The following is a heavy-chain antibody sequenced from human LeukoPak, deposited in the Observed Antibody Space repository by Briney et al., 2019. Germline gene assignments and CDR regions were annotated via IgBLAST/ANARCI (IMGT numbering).Heavy chain of an antibody. CDR2: IIPIFGTA. J-gene: IGHJ4*02. CDR3: ARPQYYGSGSPLDY. D-gene: IGHD3-10*01. Sequence: ASVKVSCKASGSTFSSYAISWVRQAPGQGLEWMGRIIPIFGTANYAQKFQGRVTITTDESTSTAYMELSSLRSEDTAVYYCARPQYYGSGSPLDYWGQGTLVTVSS. V-gene: IGHV1-69*05. CDR1: GSTFSSYA.